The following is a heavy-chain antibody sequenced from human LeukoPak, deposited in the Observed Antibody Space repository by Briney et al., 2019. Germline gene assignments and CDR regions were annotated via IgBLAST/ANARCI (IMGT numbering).Heavy chain of an antibody. Sequence: GGSLRLSCAASGFTFSSYAMSWVRQAPGKGLEWVSAISGSGGSTYYADSVKGRFTISRDNSKNTLYLQMNSLRAEDTAVYHCAKDSRVAVAAKDYWGQGTLVTVSS. J-gene: IGHJ4*02. V-gene: IGHV3-23*01. CDR3: AKDSRVAVAAKDY. D-gene: IGHD6-19*01. CDR1: GFTFSSYA. CDR2: ISGSGGST.